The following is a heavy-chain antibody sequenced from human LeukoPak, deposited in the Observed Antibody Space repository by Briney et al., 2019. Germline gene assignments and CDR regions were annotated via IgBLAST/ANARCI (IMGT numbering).Heavy chain of an antibody. CDR2: IIPIFGTA. CDR1: GGTFSSYA. CDR3: ARAQVLEYGSGSYPYNWFDP. J-gene: IGHJ5*02. V-gene: IGHV1-69*13. D-gene: IGHD3-10*01. Sequence: SVKVSCKASGGTFSSYAISWVRQAPGQGLEWMGGIIPIFGTANYAQRFQGRVTITADESTSTAYMELSSLRSEDTAVYYCARAQVLEYGSGSYPYNWFDPWGQGTLVTVSS.